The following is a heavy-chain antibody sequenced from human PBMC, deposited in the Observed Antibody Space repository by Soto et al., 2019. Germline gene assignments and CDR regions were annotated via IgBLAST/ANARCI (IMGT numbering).Heavy chain of an antibody. J-gene: IGHJ6*02. Sequence: PSETLSLTCNVSGVSIKSHYWAWIRQPPGKGLEWIGHIHYSGTAGYSPSLKSRVTLSVLRAENQFSLKLSSVTAADTAVYYCARARTIAAAEHYYYYGMDVWGQGTTVTVSS. CDR1: GVSIKSHY. V-gene: IGHV4-59*11. D-gene: IGHD6-13*01. CDR2: IHYSGTA. CDR3: ARARTIAAAEHYYYYGMDV.